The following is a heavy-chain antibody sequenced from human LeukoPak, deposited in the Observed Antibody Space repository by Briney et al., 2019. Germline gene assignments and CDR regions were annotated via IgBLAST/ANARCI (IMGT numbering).Heavy chain of an antibody. CDR3: AREGTSDAFDI. CDR2: ISSSDSTV. CDR1: GFTFSNFA. Sequence: GGSLRLSCAASGFTFSNFAMNWVRQAPGKGLEWVSYISSSDSTVYEDSVKGRFTISRDNAKNSLYLQMNSLRAEDTAVYYCAREGTSDAFDIWGQGTMVTVSS. V-gene: IGHV3-48*03. J-gene: IGHJ3*02. D-gene: IGHD1-1*01.